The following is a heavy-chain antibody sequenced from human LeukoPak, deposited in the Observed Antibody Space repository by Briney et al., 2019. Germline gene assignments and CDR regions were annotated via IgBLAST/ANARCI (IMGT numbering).Heavy chain of an antibody. J-gene: IGHJ4*02. D-gene: IGHD3-22*01. CDR1: GYTFTSYD. Sequence: GASVKVSCKATGYTFTSYDINWVRQATGQGLEWMGWMNPNSGNTGYAQKFQGRVTMTRNNSISTAYMELSSLRSEDTAVYYCARAYDSSGYNGYWGQGTLVTVSS. V-gene: IGHV1-8*01. CDR2: MNPNSGNT. CDR3: ARAYDSSGYNGY.